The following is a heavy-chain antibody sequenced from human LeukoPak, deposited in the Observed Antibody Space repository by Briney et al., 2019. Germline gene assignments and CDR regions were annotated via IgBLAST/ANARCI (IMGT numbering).Heavy chain of an antibody. CDR1: GGSISGYY. V-gene: IGHV4-4*07. CDR3: ARGSGWYDY. J-gene: IGHJ4*02. CDR2: IYVSGST. D-gene: IGHD6-19*01. Sequence: PSETLSLTCTVSGGSISGYYWSWIRQPAGEGLEWIGRIYVSGSTNYNPSLKSRVTMSVDTSTTQFSLKLSSVTAADTAVYYCARGSGWYDYWGQGTLVTVSS.